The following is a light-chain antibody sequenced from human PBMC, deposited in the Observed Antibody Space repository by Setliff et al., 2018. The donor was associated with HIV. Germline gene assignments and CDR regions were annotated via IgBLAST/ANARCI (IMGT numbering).Light chain of an antibody. V-gene: IGLV2-14*01. CDR2: DVN. Sequence: QSALTQPASVSGSPGQSITISCTGTSSDIGGYNFVSWYQQHPGKAPKLMIYDVNDRPSGVSNRFSGSKSGNTASLTISGLQAEDEADYYRSSYTTTRTRAFGGGTKVTVL. CDR1: SSDIGGYNF. CDR3: SSYTTTRTRA. J-gene: IGLJ3*02.